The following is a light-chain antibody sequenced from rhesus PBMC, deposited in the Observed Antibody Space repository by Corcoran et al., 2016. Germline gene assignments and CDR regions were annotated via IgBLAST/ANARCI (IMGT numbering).Light chain of an antibody. Sequence: DIQMTQSPSSLSAPVGDRVTITCRASQGISGLLNWYQQKPGKAPELLMSCANRSESGVPSRFSGSGSGTGFTLTINSLRPEDFATYYCQQYDSIPLTFGGGTKVEI. J-gene: IGKJ4*01. CDR3: QQYDSIPLT. CDR1: QGISGL. CDR2: CAN. V-gene: IGKV1-32*01.